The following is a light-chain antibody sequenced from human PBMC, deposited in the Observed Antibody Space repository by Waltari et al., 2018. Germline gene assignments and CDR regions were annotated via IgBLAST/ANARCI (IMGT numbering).Light chain of an antibody. CDR3: CSYAGSSTFVV. CDR2: DGS. J-gene: IGLJ2*01. Sequence: VSGSPGQSITISCTGTSSDVGSYKLVSWYQQYPGKAPKLMIYDGSKRPSGVSNRFSGSKSGNTASLTISGLQAEDEADYYCCSYAGSSTFVVFGGGTKLTVL. V-gene: IGLV2-23*01. CDR1: SSDVGSYKL.